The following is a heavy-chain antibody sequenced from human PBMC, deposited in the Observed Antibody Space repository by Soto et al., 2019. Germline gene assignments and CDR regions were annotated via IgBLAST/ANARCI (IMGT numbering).Heavy chain of an antibody. J-gene: IGHJ6*02. CDR3: ARLDTAGYYYYGMDV. CDR2: IYPGDSGT. Sequence: PGESLKISCKGPGYSFTNYWIGWVRQMPGKGLEWMGIIYPGDSGTRYSPSLQGQVTISVDKSISTAYLQWSSLKASDTGMYYCARLDTAGYYYYGMDVWGQGTTVTVSS. D-gene: IGHD2-8*02. V-gene: IGHV5-51*01. CDR1: GYSFTNYW.